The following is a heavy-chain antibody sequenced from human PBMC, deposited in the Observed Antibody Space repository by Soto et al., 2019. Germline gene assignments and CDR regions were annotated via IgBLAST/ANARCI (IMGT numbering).Heavy chain of an antibody. J-gene: IGHJ3*01. CDR1: EFTFSTYA. CDR2: IAGSGVGT. V-gene: IGHV3-23*01. Sequence: EVQVLESGGGLVQPGGSLRLSCADPEFTFSTYAMTWVRQAPGGRLEWVSSIAGSGVGTSYADPVKGRFTVSRDNSKDALFLRMNSLRVEDTAIYYCTRDPNGDHIGAFEFWGQGIMVTVSS. CDR3: TRDPNGDHIGAFEF. D-gene: IGHD4-17*01.